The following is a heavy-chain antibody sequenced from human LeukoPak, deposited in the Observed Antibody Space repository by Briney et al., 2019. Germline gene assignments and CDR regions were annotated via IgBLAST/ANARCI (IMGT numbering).Heavy chain of an antibody. Sequence: ASVKVSCKASGYTFTSYAMNWVRQAPGQGLEWMVWINTNTGNPTYAQGFTGRFVFSLDTSVSTAYLQISSLKAEDTAVYYCAREFGQWLARNDAFDIWGQGTMVTVSS. D-gene: IGHD6-19*01. J-gene: IGHJ3*02. V-gene: IGHV7-4-1*02. CDR3: AREFGQWLARNDAFDI. CDR1: GYTFTSYA. CDR2: INTNTGNP.